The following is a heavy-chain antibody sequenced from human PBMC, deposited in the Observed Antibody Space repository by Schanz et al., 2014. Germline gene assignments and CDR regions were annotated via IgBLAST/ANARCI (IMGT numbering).Heavy chain of an antibody. CDR2: ISGGLGTDT. CDR1: GFTFSDYY. Sequence: VQLVESGGGLVKPGGSLRLSCAASGFTFSDYYMSWIRQAPGKGLEWVSGISGGLGTDTFYADSVKGRFIVSRDNSKNTLYLEMNRLRVDDTAVYYCSKDKQGSRSDDSWGQGTLVTVSS. CDR3: SKDKQGSRSDDS. D-gene: IGHD2-15*01. V-gene: IGHV3-23*04. J-gene: IGHJ5*01.